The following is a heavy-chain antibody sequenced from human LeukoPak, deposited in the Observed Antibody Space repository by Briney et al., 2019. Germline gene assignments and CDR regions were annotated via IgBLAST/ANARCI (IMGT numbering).Heavy chain of an antibody. V-gene: IGHV3-53*01. CDR2: LYSDGNT. D-gene: IGHD1-14*01. CDR3: ARGVEPLAANTLAY. J-gene: IGHJ4*02. CDR1: GFTVITND. Sequence: GGSLRLSCTASGFTVITNDMTWVRQAPGKGREWVSVLYSDGNTKYADSVQGRFTISRDNSKNTLYLEMNSLSPDDTAVYYCARGVEPLAANTLAYWGQGTLVTVSS.